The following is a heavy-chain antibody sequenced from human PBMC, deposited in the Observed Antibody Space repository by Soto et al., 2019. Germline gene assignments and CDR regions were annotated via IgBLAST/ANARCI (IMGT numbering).Heavy chain of an antibody. D-gene: IGHD3-10*01. J-gene: IGHJ5*02. CDR3: ARDRSLWFGELSSGILDHWFDP. V-gene: IGHV4-4*07. CDR1: GGSISSYY. CDR2: IYTSGST. Sequence: QVQLQESGPGLVKPSETLSLTCTVSGGSISSYYWSWIRQPAGKGLEWIGRIYTSGSTNYNPSLKSRVTMSVDTSKNQFSLKLSSGTAADTAVYYCARDRSLWFGELSSGILDHWFDPWGQGTLVTVSS.